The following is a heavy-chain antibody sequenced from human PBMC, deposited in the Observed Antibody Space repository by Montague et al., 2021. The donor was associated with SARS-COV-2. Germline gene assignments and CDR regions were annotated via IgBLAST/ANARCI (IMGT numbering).Heavy chain of an antibody. CDR2: VHDIESS. Sequence: SETLSLTCTVSGGSISRYFWNWIRQTPGKGLEWMGYVHDIESSIYNPSLQSRITILLDTPKNQFSLRLNAVTAADTAVYYCARVTVGGRDGRTRQYAGLDSWGQGILVTVSS. D-gene: IGHD4/OR15-4a*01. CDR1: GGSISRYF. J-gene: IGHJ4*02. V-gene: IGHV4-59*01. CDR3: ARVTVGGRDGRTRQYAGLDS.